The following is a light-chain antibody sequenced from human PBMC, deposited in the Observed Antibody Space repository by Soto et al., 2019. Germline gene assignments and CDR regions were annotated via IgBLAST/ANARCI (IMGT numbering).Light chain of an antibody. CDR2: GAS. CDR1: QSVSSN. Sequence: EIVLSQSPATLSLSPGERATLSCRASQSVSSNYLAWYQQQPGQTPRLLIYGASTTATGIPARFSGSGTGTEFTLTISSLQSEDFAVYYCQQYNNWPPWTFGQGTKVDIK. CDR3: QQYNNWPPWT. J-gene: IGKJ1*01. V-gene: IGKV3-15*01.